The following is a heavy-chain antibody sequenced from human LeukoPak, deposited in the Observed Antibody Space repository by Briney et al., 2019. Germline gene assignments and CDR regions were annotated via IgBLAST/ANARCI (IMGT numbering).Heavy chain of an antibody. Sequence: GGSLRLSCAASGFTFGDYAMHWVRQAPGKGLEWVSGISWNSGSTGYAHSVKRRFTIYSDNAKNSLYLQMNSLRAEDTALYYCAKHIVGYPTAPFDYWGQGTLVTVSS. D-gene: IGHD1-26*01. CDR2: ISWNSGST. J-gene: IGHJ4*02. V-gene: IGHV3-9*01. CDR3: AKHIVGYPTAPFDY. CDR1: GFTFGDYA.